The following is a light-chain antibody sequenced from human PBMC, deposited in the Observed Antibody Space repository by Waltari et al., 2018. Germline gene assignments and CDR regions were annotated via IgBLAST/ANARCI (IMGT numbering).Light chain of an antibody. Sequence: ENVLTQSPDTLSLSPGEGATLSCRASQTVLNNYVAWYQKKPGQPPRLLISDASTRATGVPDRFSGGGSGAHFTLTITRLEPEDSAVYYCQQHADSPLTFGGGPRWRSN. CDR1: QTVLNNY. CDR2: DAS. J-gene: IGKJ4*01. CDR3: QQHADSPLT. V-gene: IGKV3-20*01.